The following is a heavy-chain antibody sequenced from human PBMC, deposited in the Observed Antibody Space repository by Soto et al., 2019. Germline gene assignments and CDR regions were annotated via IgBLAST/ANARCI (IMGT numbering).Heavy chain of an antibody. V-gene: IGHV3-23*01. CDR2: ISASGSST. D-gene: IGHD4-17*01. CDR3: ASATTPTEY. Sequence: PGGSLRLSCAASGFTFNNYFMVWVRQTPAKGLEWVATISASGSSTDYLDSVKGRFTIARDNSRNILFLQLNSLTADDTAVYYCASATTPTEYWGQGTQVTVSS. J-gene: IGHJ4*02. CDR1: GFTFNNYF.